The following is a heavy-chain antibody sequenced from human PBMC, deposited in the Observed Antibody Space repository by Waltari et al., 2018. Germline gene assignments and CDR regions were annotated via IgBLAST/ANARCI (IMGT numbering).Heavy chain of an antibody. V-gene: IGHV4-39*07. CDR2: IYYSGRT. Sequence: QLQLQESGPGLVKPSETLSLTCTVSGGSISSSSYYWGWIRQPPGTGLEWIGSIYYSGRTYSNPSLKSRVTISVDPSKNQFSLKLSSVTAADTAVYYCARVSLRFLEWADAFDIWGQGTMVTVSS. CDR1: GGSISSSSYY. D-gene: IGHD3-3*01. CDR3: ARVSLRFLEWADAFDI. J-gene: IGHJ3*02.